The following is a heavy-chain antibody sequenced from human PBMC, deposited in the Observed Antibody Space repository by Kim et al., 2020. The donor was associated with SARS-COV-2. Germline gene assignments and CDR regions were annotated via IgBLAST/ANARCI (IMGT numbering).Heavy chain of an antibody. D-gene: IGHD3-10*01. CDR2: ISYDGSNK. V-gene: IGHV3-30*18. CDR1: GFTFSSYG. Sequence: GGSLRLSCAASGFTFSSYGMHWVRQAPGKGLEWVAVISYDGSNKYYADSVKGRFTISRDNSKNTLYLQMNSLRAEDTAVYYCAKDAMVRGVIGYYGMDVWGKGTTVTVSS. CDR3: AKDAMVRGVIGYYGMDV. J-gene: IGHJ6*04.